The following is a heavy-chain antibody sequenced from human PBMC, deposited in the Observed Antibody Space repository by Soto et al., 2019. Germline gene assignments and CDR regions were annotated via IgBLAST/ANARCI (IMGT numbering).Heavy chain of an antibody. Sequence: SVKVSCKASGGTFSSYTISWVRQAPGQGLEWMGRIIPILGIANYAQKFQGRVTITADKSTSTAYMELSSLRSEDTAVYYCARDMSLGPDYYDSRGVSWFDPWGQGTLVTVSS. D-gene: IGHD3-22*01. CDR1: GGTFSSYT. CDR3: ARDMSLGPDYYDSRGVSWFDP. J-gene: IGHJ5*02. CDR2: IIPILGIA. V-gene: IGHV1-69*04.